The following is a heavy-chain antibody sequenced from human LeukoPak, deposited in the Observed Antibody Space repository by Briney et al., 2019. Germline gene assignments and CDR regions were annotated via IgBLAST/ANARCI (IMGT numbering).Heavy chain of an antibody. D-gene: IGHD5-24*01. V-gene: IGHV1-69*04. CDR1: GGTFSSYA. J-gene: IGHJ4*02. CDR3: ARGVGDGYNLFDY. CDR2: VIPIFGIA. Sequence: SVKVSCKASGGTFSSYAISWVRQAPGQGLEWMGRVIPIFGIANYAQKFQGRVTITADKSTSTAYMELSSLRSEDTAVYYCARGVGDGYNLFDYWGQGTLVTVSS.